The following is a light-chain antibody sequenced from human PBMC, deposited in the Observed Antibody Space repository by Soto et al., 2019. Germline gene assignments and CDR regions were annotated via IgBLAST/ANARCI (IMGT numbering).Light chain of an antibody. Sequence: EIVMTQSPATLSVSPGERATLSCRASQSVNSNLAWYQQKPGQAPRLLIYGASTRATGVPARFSGSGSGTEFTLTVSLLHSEDVAVYCCQQYNNWPTFGQGTKVEI. CDR1: QSVNSN. CDR3: QQYNNWPT. CDR2: GAS. J-gene: IGKJ1*01. V-gene: IGKV3-15*01.